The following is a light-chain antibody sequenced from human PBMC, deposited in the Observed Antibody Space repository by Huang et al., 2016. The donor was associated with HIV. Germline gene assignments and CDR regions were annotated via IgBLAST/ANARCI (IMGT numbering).Light chain of an antibody. Sequence: DIQMTQSPSSLSASVGDRVTITCRASQSISSYLNWYQQKPGKAPKLLIYAASSLHSGVPSRFSGSGSGTDFTLTISSLQPEDFATYYCQQSYSLLTFGGGTKVEIK. CDR1: QSISSY. J-gene: IGKJ4*01. CDR3: QQSYSLLT. V-gene: IGKV1-39*01. CDR2: AAS.